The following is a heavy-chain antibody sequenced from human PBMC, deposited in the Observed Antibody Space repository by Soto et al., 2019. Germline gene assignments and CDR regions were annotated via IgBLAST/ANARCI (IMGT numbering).Heavy chain of an antibody. CDR1: GYTFTGYY. J-gene: IGHJ3*02. CDR2: INPNSGGT. V-gene: IGHV1-2*04. Sequence: ASVKVSCKASGYTFTGYYMHWVRQAPGQGLEGMGWINPNSGGTNYAQKFQGWVTMTRDTSISTAYMELSRLRSDDTAVYYCAREGTPGYCSGGSCLHDAFDIWGQGTMVTVSS. CDR3: AREGTPGYCSGGSCLHDAFDI. D-gene: IGHD2-15*01.